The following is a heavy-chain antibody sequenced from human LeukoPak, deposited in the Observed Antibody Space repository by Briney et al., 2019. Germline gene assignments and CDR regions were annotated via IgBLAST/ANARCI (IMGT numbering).Heavy chain of an antibody. CDR2: ISAYNSNT. CDR1: GYTFTSYG. J-gene: IGHJ5*02. D-gene: IGHD3-3*01. Sequence: ASVKVYCKASGYTFTSYGISWVRQAPGQGLEWMGWISAYNSNTNYAQKLQGRVTMTTDTSTSTAYMVLRSLRSDDTAVYYCARVRGKSYDFWSGYPPNWFDPWGQGTLVTVSS. V-gene: IGHV1-18*01. CDR3: ARVRGKSYDFWSGYPPNWFDP.